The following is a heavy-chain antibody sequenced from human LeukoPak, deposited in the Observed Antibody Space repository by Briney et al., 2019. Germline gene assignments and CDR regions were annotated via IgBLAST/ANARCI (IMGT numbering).Heavy chain of an antibody. J-gene: IGHJ5*02. CDR2: ISGSGGST. CDR1: GFTLSSYA. V-gene: IGHV3-23*01. CDR3: AKGSSSSGWYNWFDP. D-gene: IGHD6-19*01. Sequence: GGSLILSCAASGFTLSSYAMSWVRQAPGKGLERVSAISGSGGSTYYADSVKGRFTISSDNSKNTLDLQMNSLRAEDTAVYYCAKGSSSSGWYNWFDPWGQGTLVTVSS.